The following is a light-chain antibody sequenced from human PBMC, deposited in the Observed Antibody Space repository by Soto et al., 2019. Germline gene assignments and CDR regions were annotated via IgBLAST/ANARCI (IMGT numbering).Light chain of an antibody. CDR3: QQDYIYPRP. J-gene: IGKJ1*01. CDR2: AAS. CDR1: QGIRND. Sequence: AIQMTQSPSSLSASVGDRVTITCRASQGIRNDLGWYQQNPGKAPKLLIYAASSLQSGVPSRFRASESATIFTLTFSSLRLEDFPLYYVQQDYIYPRPFAQGPKVKSN. V-gene: IGKV1-6*01.